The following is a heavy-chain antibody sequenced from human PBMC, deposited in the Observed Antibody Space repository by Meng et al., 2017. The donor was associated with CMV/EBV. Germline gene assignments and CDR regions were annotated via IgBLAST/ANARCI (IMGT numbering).Heavy chain of an antibody. CDR1: GFTFSSES. J-gene: IGHJ5*02. Sequence: GESLKISCAASGFTFSSESMNWVRQAPGKGLEWVSYISSSSSTIYYADSVKGRFTISRDNAKNSLSLQMNSLSTEDTAVYYCARDGGGSSWYGGWFDPWGQGTLVTVSS. CDR3: ARDGGGSSWYGGWFDP. D-gene: IGHD6-13*01. V-gene: IGHV3-48*04. CDR2: ISSSSSTI.